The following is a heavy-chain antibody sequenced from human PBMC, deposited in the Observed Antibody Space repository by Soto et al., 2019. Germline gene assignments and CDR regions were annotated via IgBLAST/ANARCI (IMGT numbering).Heavy chain of an antibody. CDR3: ARDPGIDYYYYGMDV. CDR2: IYYSGST. CDR1: GGSVSSGSYY. V-gene: IGHV4-61*01. D-gene: IGHD3-10*01. Sequence: SETLSLTCTVSGGSVSSGSYYWSWIRQPPGKGLEWIGYIYYSGSTNYNPSLKSRVTISVDTSKNQFSLKLSSVTAADTAVYYCARDPGIDYYYYGMDVWGQGTTVTVSS. J-gene: IGHJ6*02.